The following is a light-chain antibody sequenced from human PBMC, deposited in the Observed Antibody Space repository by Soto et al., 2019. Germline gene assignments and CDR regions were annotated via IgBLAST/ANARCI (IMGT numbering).Light chain of an antibody. CDR3: CSYAGSSTPDV. Sequence: QSVLTQPASVSGSPGQSITISCTGTSSDVGSYNLVSWYQQHPGKAPKLMIYEGSKRPSGVSNRFSGSKSGNTASLTIPGPQAEDEADYYCCSYAGSSTPDVFGTGTKVTVL. V-gene: IGLV2-23*01. CDR1: SSDVGSYNL. CDR2: EGS. J-gene: IGLJ1*01.